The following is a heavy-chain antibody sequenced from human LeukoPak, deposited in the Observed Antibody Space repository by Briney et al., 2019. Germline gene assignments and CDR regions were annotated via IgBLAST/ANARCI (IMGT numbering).Heavy chain of an antibody. CDR1: GGSISSSSYY. J-gene: IGHJ4*02. D-gene: IGHD6-13*01. Sequence: SETLSLTCTVSGGSISSSSYYWGWIRQPPGKGLEWIGSIYYSGSTYYNPSLKSRVTISVDTSKNQFSLKLSSVTAADTAVYYCARGYSSSWVDYWGQGTLVTVSS. V-gene: IGHV4-39*07. CDR2: IYYSGST. CDR3: ARGYSSSWVDY.